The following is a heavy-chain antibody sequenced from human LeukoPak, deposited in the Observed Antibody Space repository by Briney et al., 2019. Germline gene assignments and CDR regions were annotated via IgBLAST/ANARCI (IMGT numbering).Heavy chain of an antibody. CDR2: ISSSSSTI. CDR3: ARSRLNSPPSWFDP. D-gene: IGHD5-12*01. J-gene: IGHJ5*02. CDR1: GFTFSSYS. V-gene: IGHV3-48*01. Sequence: GGSLRLSCAASGFTFSSYSTNWVRQAPGKGLEWVSYISSSSSTIYYADSVKGRFTISRDNAKNSLYLQMNSLRAEDTAVYYCARSRLNSPPSWFDPWGQGTLVTVSS.